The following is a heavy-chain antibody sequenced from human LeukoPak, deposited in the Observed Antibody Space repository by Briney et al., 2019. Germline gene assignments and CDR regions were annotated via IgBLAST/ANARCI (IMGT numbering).Heavy chain of an antibody. Sequence: GGSLRLSCAASGFTFSSYTMHWVRQAPGQGLEWVAVISYGGSNKYYADSVKGRFTISGDTSKNTLYLQMNSLRAEDTAVYYCARDRREYIAAAGPPDFDYWGQGTPVTISS. D-gene: IGHD6-13*01. J-gene: IGHJ4*02. CDR3: ARDRREYIAAAGPPDFDY. V-gene: IGHV3-30-3*01. CDR1: GFTFSSYT. CDR2: ISYGGSNK.